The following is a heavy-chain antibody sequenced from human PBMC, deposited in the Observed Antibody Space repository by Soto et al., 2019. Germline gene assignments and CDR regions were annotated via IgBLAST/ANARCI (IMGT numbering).Heavy chain of an antibody. J-gene: IGHJ3*02. D-gene: IGHD6-6*01. V-gene: IGHV3-7*05. CDR1: GFTFSSYW. Sequence: GGSLRLSCAASGFTFSSYWMSWVRQAPGKGLERVANIKQDGSEKYYVDYVKGRFTISRDNAKNSLYLQMNSLRAEDTAVYYCARGLLSVLRIAAPGEAFDIWGQGTMVTVSS. CDR3: ARGLLSVLRIAAPGEAFDI. CDR2: IKQDGSEK.